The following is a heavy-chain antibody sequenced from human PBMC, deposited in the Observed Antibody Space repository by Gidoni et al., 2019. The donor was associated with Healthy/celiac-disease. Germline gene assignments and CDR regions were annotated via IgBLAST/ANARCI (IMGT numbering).Heavy chain of an antibody. J-gene: IGHJ5*02. D-gene: IGHD6-13*01. CDR1: GGSFSGYY. CDR3: ARGGKSSSWYREPLTGWFDP. Sequence: QVQLQQWGAGLLKPSETLSLTCAVYGGSFSGYYWSWIRQPPGKGLEWIGEINHSGSTNYNPSLKSRVTISVDTSKNQFSLKLSSVTAADTAVYYCARGGKSSSWYREPLTGWFDPWGQGTLVTVSS. V-gene: IGHV4-34*01. CDR2: INHSGST.